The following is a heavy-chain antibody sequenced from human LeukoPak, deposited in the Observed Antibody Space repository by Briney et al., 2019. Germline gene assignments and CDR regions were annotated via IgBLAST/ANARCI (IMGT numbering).Heavy chain of an antibody. J-gene: IGHJ4*02. CDR2: ISSSSSYI. CDR3: ARGFEGSASGAGY. D-gene: IGHD3-16*01. CDR1: GFTFSSYS. Sequence: GGSLRLSCAASGFTFSSYSMNWVRQAPGKGLEWVSSISSSSSYIYYADSVKGRFTISRDNAKNSLYLQMNSLRAEDTAVYYCARGFEGSASGAGYWGQGTLVTVSS. V-gene: IGHV3-21*01.